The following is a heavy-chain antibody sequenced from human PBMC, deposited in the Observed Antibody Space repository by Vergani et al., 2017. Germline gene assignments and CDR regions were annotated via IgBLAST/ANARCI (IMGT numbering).Heavy chain of an antibody. V-gene: IGHV3-30*02. J-gene: IGHJ6*03. CDR2: TRPHEDGA. D-gene: IGHD5-12*01. CDR1: GLTLSSYG. Sequence: QVQLVESGGGVVQPGGSMRLSCSASGLTLSSYGVHWVRQAPGRGLESVTFTRPHEDGAFYSASVRGRFTVSRDNSKNTLYLQMNSLRAEDTAVYYCAKDSGLRGYDLREVSYMDVWGKGTTVTVSS. CDR3: AKDSGLRGYDLREVSYMDV.